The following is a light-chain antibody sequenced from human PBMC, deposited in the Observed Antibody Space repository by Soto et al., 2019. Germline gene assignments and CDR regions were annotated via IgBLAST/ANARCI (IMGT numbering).Light chain of an antibody. V-gene: IGLV2-14*01. CDR3: TSYTTSRIWV. CDR2: EVS. Sequence: QSALTQPASVSGSPGQSITISCTGSSGDVGHYNYVSWYQQHPGKAPKLMIYEVSNRPPGVSNRFSGSKSGNTASLIISGLQAEDEADYYCTSYTTSRIWVFGGGTKLTVL. CDR1: SGDVGHYNY. J-gene: IGLJ3*02.